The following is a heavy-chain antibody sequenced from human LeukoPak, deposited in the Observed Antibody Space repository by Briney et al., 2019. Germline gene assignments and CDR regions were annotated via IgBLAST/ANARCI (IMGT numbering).Heavy chain of an antibody. CDR3: ARERGYFDTRDY. J-gene: IGHJ4*02. D-gene: IGHD3-9*01. CDR1: GGSISSYY. CDR2: IFHSGST. V-gene: IGHV4-38-2*02. Sequence: SETLSLTCTVSGGSISSYYWSWIRQPPGKGLEWIGSIFHSGSTYYNPSLKSRVTISVDTSKNQFSLKLSSVTAADTAVYYCARERGYFDTRDYWGQGTLVTVSS.